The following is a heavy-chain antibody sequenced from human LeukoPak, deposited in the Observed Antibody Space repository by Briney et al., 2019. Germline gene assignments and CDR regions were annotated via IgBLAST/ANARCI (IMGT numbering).Heavy chain of an antibody. Sequence: SVKVSCKASGGTFSSYAISWVRQAPGQGLEWMGRIIPILGIANYAQKFQGRVTITADKSTSTAYMELSSLRSEDTAVYYCATRGDRAVAGRGGSDYWGQGTLVTVSS. D-gene: IGHD6-19*01. V-gene: IGHV1-69*04. CDR1: GGTFSSYA. CDR3: ATRGDRAVAGRGGSDY. J-gene: IGHJ4*02. CDR2: IIPILGIA.